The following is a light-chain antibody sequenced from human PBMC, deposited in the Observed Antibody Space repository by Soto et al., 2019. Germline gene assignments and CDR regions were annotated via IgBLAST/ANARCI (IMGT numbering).Light chain of an antibody. CDR3: QQYGRSLWT. CDR1: QSVGNTY. Sequence: EIVLTQSPGTLSLSPGERATLSCRASQSVGNTYLAWYQQRPGQAPRLLIHGASTRATGIPDRFSGSGSGTDFTLTISRLEPEDFAVYYCQQYGRSLWTFGQGTKVDIK. CDR2: GAS. J-gene: IGKJ1*01. V-gene: IGKV3-20*01.